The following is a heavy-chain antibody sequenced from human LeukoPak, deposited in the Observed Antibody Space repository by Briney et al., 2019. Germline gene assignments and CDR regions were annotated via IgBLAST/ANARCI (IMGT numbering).Heavy chain of an antibody. Sequence: ASVKVSCKASGYTFTNYDINWVRQATGQGLEWMGWMNPNSGNTGYAQKFQGRVTMTRNTSIITAYMELSSLRSEDTALYYCARDIAGATKGGWFDTWGQGTPVTVSS. V-gene: IGHV1-8*01. D-gene: IGHD1-26*01. CDR2: MNPNSGNT. CDR3: ARDIAGATKGGWFDT. J-gene: IGHJ5*02. CDR1: GYTFTNYD.